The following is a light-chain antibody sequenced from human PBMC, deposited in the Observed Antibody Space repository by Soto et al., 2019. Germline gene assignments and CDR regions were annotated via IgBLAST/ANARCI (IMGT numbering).Light chain of an antibody. CDR3: QQYHSYPLT. CDR1: QSISAW. Sequence: DIQMTQSPSTLSASVGERVTITCRASQSISAWLAWYQQKPGKAPKLLIYKASNVESGVPSRFSGSGSGTEFTLTISSLQPDDFATYYCQQYHSYPLTFVQGTRLEIK. V-gene: IGKV1-5*03. J-gene: IGKJ5*01. CDR2: KAS.